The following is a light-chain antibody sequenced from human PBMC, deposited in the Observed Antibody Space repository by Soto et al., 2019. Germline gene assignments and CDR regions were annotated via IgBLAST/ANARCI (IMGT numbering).Light chain of an antibody. CDR3: QQRSNWWT. J-gene: IGKJ1*01. CDR1: QSVSSY. Sequence: EIVLTQSPATLSLSPGERATLSCRASQSVSSYLAWYQQKPGQAPRLLIYDASNRATGIPARFSGSGSGTDFTLIISSLEPVDFAVYYCQQRSNWWTFGQGTKVEIK. V-gene: IGKV3-11*01. CDR2: DAS.